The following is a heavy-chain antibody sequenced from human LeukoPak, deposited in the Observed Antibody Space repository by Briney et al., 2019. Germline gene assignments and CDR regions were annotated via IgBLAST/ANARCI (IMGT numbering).Heavy chain of an antibody. V-gene: IGHV3-23*01. J-gene: IGHJ4*02. Sequence: PGGSLRLSCAASGFTFSSYAMSWVRQAPGKGLEWVSSITSGGAATYYADSVKGRFTISRDNSDNTLYLQMNSLRAEDTAVYYCAKDRPNYYGSNGHYYKLNGDCWGQGTLVTVSS. D-gene: IGHD3-22*01. CDR2: ITSGGAAT. CDR3: AKDRPNYYGSNGHYYKLNGDC. CDR1: GFTFSSYA.